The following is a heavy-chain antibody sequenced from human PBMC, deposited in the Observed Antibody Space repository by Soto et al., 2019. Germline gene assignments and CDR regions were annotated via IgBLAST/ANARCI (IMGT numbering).Heavy chain of an antibody. CDR3: ARGWVQLGFDP. J-gene: IGHJ5*02. Sequence: SETLSLTCTVSGGSLNSYSWSWIRRPPGKRLEWIGYVHHSGTTKYNTSFKSRVNLSLDTSENQFSLKLSSVTAADTAVYYCARGWVQLGFDPWGQGTLVTVSS. D-gene: IGHD1-1*01. CDR1: GGSLNSYS. V-gene: IGHV4-59*01. CDR2: VHHSGTT.